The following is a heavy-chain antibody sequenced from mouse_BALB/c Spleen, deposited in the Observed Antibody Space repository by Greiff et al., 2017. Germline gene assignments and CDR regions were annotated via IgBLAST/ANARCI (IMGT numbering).Heavy chain of an antibody. CDR2: INPSTGYT. V-gene: IGHV1-7*01. CDR3: ARSGTGHFDD. D-gene: IGHD4-1*01. J-gene: IGHJ2*01. CDR1: GYTFTSYW. Sequence: QVQLQQSGAELAKPGASVKMSCKASGYTFTSYWMHWVKQRPGQGLEWIGYINPSTGYTEYNQKFKDKATLTADKSSSTAYMQLSSLTSEDSAVYYCARSGTGHFDDWGQGTTLTVSS.